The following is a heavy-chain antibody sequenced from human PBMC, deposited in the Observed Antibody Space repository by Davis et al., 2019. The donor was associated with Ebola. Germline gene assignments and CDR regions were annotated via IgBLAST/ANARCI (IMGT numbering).Heavy chain of an antibody. Sequence: GESLKISCAASGFTFSNYIMSWVRQAPGKGLEWVSGVGGSGGSAHYADSVRGRFTISRDNSKNTLHLQMNSLRAEDTAVYYCAKFLTVTTRWDAFDIWGQGTMVTVSS. V-gene: IGHV3-23*01. CDR1: GFTFSNYI. D-gene: IGHD4-17*01. CDR3: AKFLTVTTRWDAFDI. CDR2: VGGSGGSA. J-gene: IGHJ3*02.